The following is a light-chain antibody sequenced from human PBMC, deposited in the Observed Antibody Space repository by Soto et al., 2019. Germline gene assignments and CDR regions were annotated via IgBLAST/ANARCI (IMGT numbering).Light chain of an antibody. V-gene: IGKV3-20*01. J-gene: IGKJ1*01. CDR1: QSVSSNY. CDR3: QQYGSSYPWT. CDR2: GAS. Sequence: VFTRTPGTLSLSPGEIATLSCRASQSVSSNYLAWYQQQPVQARRLLIYGASSRATGIPDRFSGSGSGTDFTLTIRRLETEDFAVYDCQQYGSSYPWTFCQGTKVDNK.